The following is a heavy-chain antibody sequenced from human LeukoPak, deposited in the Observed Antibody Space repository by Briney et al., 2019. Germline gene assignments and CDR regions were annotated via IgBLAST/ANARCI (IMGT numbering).Heavy chain of an antibody. Sequence: PSETLSLTCAVSGGSISSSNWWSWVRQPPGKGLEWIGEIYHSGSTNYNPSLKSRVTISVDESKNQFSLKLSSVTATDTAVYYCARGRAIAVAGTVGMDVWGQGTTVTVSS. D-gene: IGHD6-19*01. CDR2: IYHSGST. CDR3: ARGRAIAVAGTVGMDV. CDR1: GGSISSSNW. V-gene: IGHV4-4*02. J-gene: IGHJ6*02.